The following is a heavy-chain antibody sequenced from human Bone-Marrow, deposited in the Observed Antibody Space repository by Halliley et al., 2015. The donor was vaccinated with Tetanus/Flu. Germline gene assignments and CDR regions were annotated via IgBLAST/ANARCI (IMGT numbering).Heavy chain of an antibody. J-gene: IGHJ3*02. CDR2: MYTGGFT. V-gene: IGHV3-53*01. CDR3: ARGGLQDALDI. Sequence: SLRLSCAASGFTVSAYFMNWVRQAPGKGLEWVSIMYTGGFTYYADSVKGRFTISRDNSNNTLYLQMNSLRAEDTAVYYCARGGLQDALDIWGQGTRFTVSS. CDR1: GFTVSAYF.